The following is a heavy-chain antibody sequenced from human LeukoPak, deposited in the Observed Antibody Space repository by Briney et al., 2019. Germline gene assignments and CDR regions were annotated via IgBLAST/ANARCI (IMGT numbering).Heavy chain of an antibody. CDR3: ARDRVPITMVRGVIIPKGDAFDI. J-gene: IGHJ3*02. CDR2: IYTSGST. CDR1: GGSISSYY. Sequence: SETLSLTCTVSGGSISSYYWSWIRQPAGKGLEWIGRIYTSGSTNYNPSLKSRVTMSVDTSKNQFSLKLSSVTAADTAVYYCARDRVPITMVRGVIIPKGDAFDIWGQGTMVTVSS. V-gene: IGHV4-4*07. D-gene: IGHD3-10*01.